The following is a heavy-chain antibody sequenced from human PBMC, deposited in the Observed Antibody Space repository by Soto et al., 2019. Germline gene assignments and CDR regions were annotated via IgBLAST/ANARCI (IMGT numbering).Heavy chain of an antibody. J-gene: IGHJ5*02. V-gene: IGHV4-39*01. D-gene: IGHD6-6*01. CDR3: ARRSSSSLGSLFDP. Sequence: SETLSLTCTVSGGSISSSTYYWDWIRQPPGKGLEWIGAMYYTGNKNYNPSLESRVTMSVDTSKNQFSLKLSSVTPTDTAVYYCARRSSSSLGSLFDPWGRGILVTVPQ. CDR2: MYYTGNK. CDR1: GGSISSSTYY.